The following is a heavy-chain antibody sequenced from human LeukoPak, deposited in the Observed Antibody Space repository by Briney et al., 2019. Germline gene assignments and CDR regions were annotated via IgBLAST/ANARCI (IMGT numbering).Heavy chain of an antibody. CDR3: ARSRSVDY. Sequence: GSSLRLSCAASGFTFSSYGMHWVRQAPGKGLEWFSYISSGSSTIYYADSVKGRFTISRDNAKNSLYLQMNSLRDEDTAVYYCARSRSVDYWGQGTLVTVSS. CDR1: GFTFSSYG. D-gene: IGHD6-13*01. CDR2: ISSGSSTI. V-gene: IGHV3-48*02. J-gene: IGHJ4*02.